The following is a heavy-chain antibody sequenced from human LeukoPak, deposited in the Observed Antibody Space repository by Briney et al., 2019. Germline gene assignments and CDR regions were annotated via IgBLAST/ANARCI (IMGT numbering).Heavy chain of an antibody. CDR3: AKDRGDGDSLHNLYGMDV. J-gene: IGHJ6*04. D-gene: IGHD4-17*01. CDR1: GFTFSSYG. CDR2: ISYDGSNK. Sequence: GRSLRLSCAASGFTFSSYGMHWVRQAPGKGLEWVAVISYDGSNKYYADSVKGRFTISRDNSKNTLYLQMNSLRAEDTAVYYCAKDRGDGDSLHNLYGMDVWGKGTTVTVSS. V-gene: IGHV3-30*18.